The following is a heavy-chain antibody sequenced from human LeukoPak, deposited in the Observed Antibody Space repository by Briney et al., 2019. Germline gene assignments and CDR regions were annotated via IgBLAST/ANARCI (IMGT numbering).Heavy chain of an antibody. J-gene: IGHJ4*02. V-gene: IGHV3-21*01. Sequence: PGGSLRLSCATSGFTFSSYSMNWFRQAPGKGLEWVSSISRDSNYIYHADSVRGRFTTSRDNAKNSLYLQMDSLRAEDAAVYFCVRESDRGCSSTSCPRDYWGQGILVTISS. CDR3: VRESDRGCSSTSCPRDY. CDR2: ISRDSNYI. D-gene: IGHD2-2*01. CDR1: GFTFSSYS.